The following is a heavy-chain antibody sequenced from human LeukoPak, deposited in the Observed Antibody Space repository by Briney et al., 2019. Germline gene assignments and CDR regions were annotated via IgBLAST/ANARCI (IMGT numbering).Heavy chain of an antibody. CDR2: ISYDGSNK. D-gene: IGHD5-18*01. CDR1: GFTFSSYG. Sequence: GGSLRLSCAASGFTFSSYGMHWVRQAPGKGLEWVAVISYDGSNKYYADSVKGRFTISRDNSKNALYLQMNSLRAEDTAAYYCATPRGDTALDVWGQGTTVTVSS. J-gene: IGHJ6*02. V-gene: IGHV3-30*03. CDR3: ATPRGDTALDV.